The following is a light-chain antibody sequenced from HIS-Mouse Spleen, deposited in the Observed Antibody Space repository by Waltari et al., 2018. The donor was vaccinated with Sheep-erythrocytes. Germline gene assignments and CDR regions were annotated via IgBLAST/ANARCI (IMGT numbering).Light chain of an antibody. V-gene: IGKV3-20*01. CDR3: QQYGSSPLT. CDR2: GAS. J-gene: IGKJ4*01. Sequence: EIVLTQSPGTLSLSPGERATLACRTSQSGSSSYLAWYQQKPGQAPRLLIYGASSRATGIPDRFSGSGSGTDFTLTISRLEPEDFAVYYCQQYGSSPLTFGGGTKMEIK. CDR1: QSGSSSY.